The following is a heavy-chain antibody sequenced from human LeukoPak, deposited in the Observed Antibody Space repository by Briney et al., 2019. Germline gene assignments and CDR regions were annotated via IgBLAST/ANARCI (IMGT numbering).Heavy chain of an antibody. Sequence: GGSLRLSCAASGFTFSSYSLNWVRQAPGKGLEWVANIKQDGSEKYYVDSVKGRFTISRDNAKNSLYPQMNSLRAEDTAMYYCARDSAGNDYWGQGTLVTVSS. D-gene: IGHD6-13*01. V-gene: IGHV3-7*01. J-gene: IGHJ4*02. CDR2: IKQDGSEK. CDR3: ARDSAGNDY. CDR1: GFTFSSYS.